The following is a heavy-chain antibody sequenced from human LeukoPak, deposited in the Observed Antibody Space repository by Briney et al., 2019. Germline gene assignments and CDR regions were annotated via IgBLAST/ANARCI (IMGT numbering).Heavy chain of an antibody. CDR3: ARDRIAARPAPGRYYYYYMDV. D-gene: IGHD6-6*01. Sequence: GASVKVSCKASGYTFTGYYMHWVRQAPGQGLEWMGWINPNSGGTNYAQKFQGRVTMTRDTSISTAYMELSRLRSDDTAVYYCARDRIAARPAPGRYYYYYMDVWGKGTTVTVSS. CDR2: INPNSGGT. J-gene: IGHJ6*03. V-gene: IGHV1-2*02. CDR1: GYTFTGYY.